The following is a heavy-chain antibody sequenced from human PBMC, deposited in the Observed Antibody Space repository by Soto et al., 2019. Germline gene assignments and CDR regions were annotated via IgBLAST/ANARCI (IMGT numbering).Heavy chain of an antibody. V-gene: IGHV1-69*01. Sequence: QVQLVQSGAEVREPGSSVKVSCKASGGTFSSYRINWVRQAPGQGLEWVGGIVPIYRTADYAQKCQGRVSITADESARTTYLELSSLKSQATAVYYCARDSGAKLSSSWGQGTLVTVSS. CDR1: GGTFSSYR. CDR3: ARDSGAKLSSS. D-gene: IGHD6-13*01. J-gene: IGHJ4*02. CDR2: IVPIYRTA.